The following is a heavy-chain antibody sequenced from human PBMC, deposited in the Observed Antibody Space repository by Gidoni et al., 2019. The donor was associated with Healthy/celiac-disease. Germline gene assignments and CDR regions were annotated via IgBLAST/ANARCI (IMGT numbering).Heavy chain of an antibody. Sequence: QVQLQESGPGLVKPSATLSLPCTVSGGSVSSGSFYWSWIRQPPGKGLEWIGYIYYSGSTNYNPSLKSRVTISVDTSKNQFSLKLSSVTAADTAVYYCARATGPGRLRYFDWKQDAFDIWGQGTMVTVSS. V-gene: IGHV4-61*01. J-gene: IGHJ3*02. CDR2: IYYSGST. D-gene: IGHD3-9*01. CDR3: ARATGPGRLRYFDWKQDAFDI. CDR1: GGSVSSGSFY.